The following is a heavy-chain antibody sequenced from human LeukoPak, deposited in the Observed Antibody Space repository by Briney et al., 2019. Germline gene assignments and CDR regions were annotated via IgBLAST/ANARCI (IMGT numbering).Heavy chain of an antibody. Sequence: GSSVKVSCKASGGTFSSYAIIWVRQAPGQGLEWMGGIIPIFGTANYAQKFQGRVTITTDESTSTAYMELSSLRSEDTAVYYCARNGYYDSSGYYYPFDYWGQGTLVTVSS. CDR1: GGTFSSYA. CDR3: ARNGYYDSSGYYYPFDY. D-gene: IGHD3-22*01. J-gene: IGHJ4*02. CDR2: IIPIFGTA. V-gene: IGHV1-69*05.